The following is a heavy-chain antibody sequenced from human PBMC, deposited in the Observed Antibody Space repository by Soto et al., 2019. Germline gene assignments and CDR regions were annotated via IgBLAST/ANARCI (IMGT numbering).Heavy chain of an antibody. J-gene: IGHJ5*02. Sequence: QVTLKESGPVLVKPTETLTLTCTVSGFSLTNVRMGVSWIRQPPGNALEWLAHIFSNDEKSYSPSLKSRLSIAKDTSKSQVVLTMTNMDPVDTATYYCARTRLGMAAFGIGFEPWGQGTRVTVSS. V-gene: IGHV2-26*01. D-gene: IGHD6-13*01. CDR3: ARTRLGMAAFGIGFEP. CDR1: GFSLTNVRMG. CDR2: IFSNDEK.